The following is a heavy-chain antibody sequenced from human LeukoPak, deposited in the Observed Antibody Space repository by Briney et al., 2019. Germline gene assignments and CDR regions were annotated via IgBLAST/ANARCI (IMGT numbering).Heavy chain of an antibody. CDR1: GGTFSSYA. V-gene: IGHV1-69*04. Sequence: SVKVSCKASGGTFSSYAISWVRQAPGQGVEWMGRIIPILGIANYAQTFQDRATITADKSTSTAYMELSSLRSEDTAVYYCARDRELEAFDYWGQGTLVTVSS. CDR2: IIPILGIA. J-gene: IGHJ4*02. D-gene: IGHD1-26*01. CDR3: ARDRELEAFDY.